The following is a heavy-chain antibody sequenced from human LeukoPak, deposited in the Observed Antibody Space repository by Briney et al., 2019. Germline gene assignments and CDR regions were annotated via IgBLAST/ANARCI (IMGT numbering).Heavy chain of an antibody. CDR2: ISYDGSNK. D-gene: IGHD2-15*01. CDR1: GFTFSSYA. CDR3: ARDQCSGGSRYLFAY. J-gene: IGHJ4*02. Sequence: GGSLRLSCAASGFTFSSYAMHWVRQAPGKGLEWVAVISYDGSNKYYADSVKGRFTISRDNSKNTLYLQMNSLRAEDTAVYYCARDQCSGGSRYLFAYWGQGTLVTVSS. V-gene: IGHV3-30*01.